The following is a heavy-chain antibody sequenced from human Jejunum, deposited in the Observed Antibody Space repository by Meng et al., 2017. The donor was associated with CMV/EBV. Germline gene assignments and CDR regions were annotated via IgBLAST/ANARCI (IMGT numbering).Heavy chain of an antibody. D-gene: IGHD2-21*01. CDR2: IKQDGSER. CDR1: GFTISRYW. Sequence: AFGFTISRYWMSWVRQAPGKGLEWVANIKQDGSERWYVDSVKGRFTISRDNAKNSLYLEMSTLRVEDTAVYYCAREGGDGPYFDYWGQGTLVTVSS. J-gene: IGHJ4*02. CDR3: AREGGDGPYFDY. V-gene: IGHV3-7*01.